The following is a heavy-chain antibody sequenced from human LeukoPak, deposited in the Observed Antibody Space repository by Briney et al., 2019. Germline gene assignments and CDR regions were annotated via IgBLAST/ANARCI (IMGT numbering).Heavy chain of an antibody. V-gene: IGHV3-21*01. J-gene: IGHJ6*02. CDR1: GFTFSSYS. CDR3: AINGDPGAYYYYGMDV. D-gene: IGHD4-17*01. CDR2: ISSSSSYI. Sequence: PGGSLRLSCAASGFTFSSYSMNWVRQAPGKGLEWVSSISSSSSYIYYADSVKGRFTISRDNAKNSLYLQMNSLRAEDTAVYYCAINGDPGAYYYYGMDVWGQGTTVTVSS.